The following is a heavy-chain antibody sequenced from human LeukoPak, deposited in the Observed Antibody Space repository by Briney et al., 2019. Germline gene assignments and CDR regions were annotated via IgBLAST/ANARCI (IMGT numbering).Heavy chain of an antibody. Sequence: SQTLSLTCAVSGYSISSGYYWDWIRQPPGKGLEWIGCISHSGSTYYNPSLKSRLTISLDTSKNQLSLKLTSVTAADTAVYYCARGMAAAADYWGQGTLVTVSS. CDR2: ISHSGST. D-gene: IGHD6-13*01. J-gene: IGHJ4*02. V-gene: IGHV4-38-2*01. CDR3: ARGMAAAADY. CDR1: GYSISSGYY.